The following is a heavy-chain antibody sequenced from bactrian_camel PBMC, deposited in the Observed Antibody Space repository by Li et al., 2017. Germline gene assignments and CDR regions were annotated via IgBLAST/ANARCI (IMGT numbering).Heavy chain of an antibody. J-gene: IGHJ6*01. CDR1: KFTYSACY. D-gene: IGHD6*01. Sequence: DVQLVESGGGSVQPGGSLRLSCTASKFTYSACYMGWFRQAPGKEREGVAAIFIDNEGTTYYGPSVQGRFTISLDKAKNTLYLEMNNLRPDDTAVYYCAADDRWELCMGKTVESGYSGFGYWGQGTQVTVS. CDR2: IFIDNEGTT. CDR3: AADDRWELCMGKTVESGYSGFGY. V-gene: IGHV3S31*01.